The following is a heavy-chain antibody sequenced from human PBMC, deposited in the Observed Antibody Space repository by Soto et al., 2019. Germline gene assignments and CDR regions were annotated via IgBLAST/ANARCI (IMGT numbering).Heavy chain of an antibody. Sequence: EVYLLESGGGVVQPGGSLRLSCVTSGFTFSTYTMSWVRRAPGKGLEWVSVISGTMGSVRDPYYAEAVQGRFTIARDDFRSTLYLQLNIMRAEATAIYYCAKARCTASTCYVPDSWGQGTLVTVSS. CDR1: GFTFSTYT. D-gene: IGHD2-8*02. V-gene: IGHV3-23*01. CDR3: AKARCTASTCYVPDS. CDR2: ISGTMGSVRDP. J-gene: IGHJ5*01.